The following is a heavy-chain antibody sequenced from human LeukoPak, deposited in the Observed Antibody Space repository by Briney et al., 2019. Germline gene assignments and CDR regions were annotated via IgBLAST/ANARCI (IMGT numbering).Heavy chain of an antibody. CDR2: IYWNDDE. CDR1: GFALSTREVS. D-gene: IGHD2-2*01. V-gene: IGHV2-5*01. Sequence: SGPWPVNATQPLTLTGTFSGFALSTREVSVGWGLQPPGTALVWRALIYWNDDERYSPTLKSRLNITKDASNNQVVLTMTNMDPVDTATYYCAHMFVGSSYVNWFDPWSQGTLVTVSS. CDR3: AHMFVGSSYVNWFDP. J-gene: IGHJ5*02.